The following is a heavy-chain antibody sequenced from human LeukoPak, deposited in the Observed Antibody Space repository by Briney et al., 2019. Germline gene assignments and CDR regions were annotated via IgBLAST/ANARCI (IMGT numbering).Heavy chain of an antibody. CDR3: ARVVRNPRTQPQDY. V-gene: IGHV1-18*01. D-gene: IGHD3-10*01. J-gene: IGHJ4*02. CDR1: GYTFTSYG. CDR2: ISAYNGNT. Sequence: GASVKVSCTASGYTFTSYGISWVRQAPGQGLEWMGWISAYNGNTNYAQKLQGRVTMTTDTSTSTAYMELRSLRSDDTAVYYCARVVRNPRTQPQDYWGQGTLVTVSS.